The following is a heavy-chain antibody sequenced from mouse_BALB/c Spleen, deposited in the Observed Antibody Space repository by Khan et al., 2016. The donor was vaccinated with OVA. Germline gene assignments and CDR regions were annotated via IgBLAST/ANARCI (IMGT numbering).Heavy chain of an antibody. CDR3: TRGIYDYGPFVVY. D-gene: IGHD1-1*01. J-gene: IGHJ3*01. Sequence: QVQLQQSGAELVKPGASVRVSCKASGYTFSIYNMHWIKQTPGQGLEWIGTIYPGNGDTSYNQKFKGKATLTADKSSSTAYMQLTSLTSEDSAVFYCTRGIYDYGPFVVYWGQGTLVTVSA. CDR1: GYTFSIYN. V-gene: IGHV1-12*01. CDR2: IYPGNGDT.